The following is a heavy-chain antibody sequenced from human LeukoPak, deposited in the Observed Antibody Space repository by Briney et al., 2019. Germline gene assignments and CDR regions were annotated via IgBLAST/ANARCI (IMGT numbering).Heavy chain of an antibody. CDR2: INPNSAGT. V-gene: IGHV1-2*02. CDR3: ARDTFEDSCGRFDP. D-gene: IGHD5-18*01. Sequence: GASVKVSCKASGYTFTSYYMHWVRQAPGQGLEWMGWINPNSAGTNYAQKFQGRVTMTRDTSITTVYMELSRLRSDDTAVYYCARDTFEDSCGRFDPWGQGTLVTVSS. J-gene: IGHJ5*02. CDR1: GYTFTSYY.